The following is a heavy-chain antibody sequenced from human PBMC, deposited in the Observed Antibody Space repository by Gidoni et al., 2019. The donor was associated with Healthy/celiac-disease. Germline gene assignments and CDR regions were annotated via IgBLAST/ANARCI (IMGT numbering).Heavy chain of an antibody. J-gene: IGHJ4*02. V-gene: IGHV3-9*01. CDR3: AKSRWLKALGLDY. CDR1: GFTFDDYA. CDR2: ISWNSGSI. Sequence: EVQLVESGGGLVQPGRSLRLSCAASGFTFDDYAMHWVRQAPEKGLEWVSGISWNSGSIGYADSVKGRFTISRDNAKNSLYLQMNSLRAEDTALYYCAKSRWLKALGLDYWGQGTLVTVSS. D-gene: IGHD7-27*01.